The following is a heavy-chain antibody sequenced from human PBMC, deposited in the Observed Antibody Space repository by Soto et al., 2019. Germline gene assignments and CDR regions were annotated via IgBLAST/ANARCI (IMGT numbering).Heavy chain of an antibody. CDR3: ARYSYCSGGSCYSADAFDI. J-gene: IGHJ3*02. CDR2: IIPIFGTA. Sequence: SVKVSCKASGGTFSSYAISWVRQAPGQGLEWMGGIIPIFGTANYAQKFQGRVTITADESTSTAYMELSSLRSEDTAVYYCARYSYCSGGSCYSADAFDIWGQGTMVTVAS. CDR1: GGTFSSYA. D-gene: IGHD2-15*01. V-gene: IGHV1-69*13.